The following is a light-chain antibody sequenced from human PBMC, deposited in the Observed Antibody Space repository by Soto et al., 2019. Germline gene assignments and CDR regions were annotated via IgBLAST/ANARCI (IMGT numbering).Light chain of an antibody. CDR3: QSYDSSLIGVV. CDR2: ANT. J-gene: IGLJ2*01. V-gene: IGLV1-40*01. Sequence: QPVLTQPPSVSGAPGQRITISCTGSSSNIGAGFDVQWYQQFPGTAPKLLIYANTDRPSGVPDRFSGSKSGASASLAITGLQAEDEADYYCQSYDSSLIGVVFGGGTKLTVL. CDR1: SSNIGAGFD.